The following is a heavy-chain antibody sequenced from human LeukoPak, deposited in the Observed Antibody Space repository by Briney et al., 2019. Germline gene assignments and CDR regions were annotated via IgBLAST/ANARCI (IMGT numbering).Heavy chain of an antibody. D-gene: IGHD2-15*01. CDR1: GYTFSDHW. CDR3: ARSPNGYCSGGSCYPIGDWFDP. V-gene: IGHV5-51*01. Sequence: GESLKISCKGSGYTFSDHWIGWVRQMPGKGLEWMGIIYPGDSDTRYSPSFQGQVTISADKSISTAYLQWSSLKASDTAMYYCARSPNGYCSGGSCYPIGDWFDPWGQGTLVTVSS. CDR2: IYPGDSDT. J-gene: IGHJ5*02.